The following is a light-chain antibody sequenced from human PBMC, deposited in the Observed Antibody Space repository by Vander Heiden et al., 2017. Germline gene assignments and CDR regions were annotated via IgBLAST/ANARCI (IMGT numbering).Light chain of an antibody. CDR2: GAS. J-gene: IGKJ1*01. CDR3: QQYNNGPRT. Sequence: EIVMTQSPATLSVSPGERATLSCRASQSVSSNLAWYQQQPGQAPRLLIYGASTRATGIPARFSGSGSGTEFTLTISSLQSEDFAVYYCQQYNNGPRTFGQGTKVEIK. CDR1: QSVSSN. V-gene: IGKV3-15*01.